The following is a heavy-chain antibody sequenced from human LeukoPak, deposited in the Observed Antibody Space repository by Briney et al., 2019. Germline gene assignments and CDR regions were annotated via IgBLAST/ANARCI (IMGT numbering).Heavy chain of an antibody. CDR1: GYTFTSYY. CDR3: ARQDRYYDSSGYYLDY. Sequence: GASVKVSCKASGYTFTSYYMHWVRQAPGQGLEWMGIINPSGGSTSYAQKFQGRVTMIRDTSTSTVYMELSSLRSEDTAVYYCARQDRYYDSSGYYLDYWGQGTLVTVSS. D-gene: IGHD3-22*01. V-gene: IGHV1-46*01. J-gene: IGHJ4*02. CDR2: INPSGGST.